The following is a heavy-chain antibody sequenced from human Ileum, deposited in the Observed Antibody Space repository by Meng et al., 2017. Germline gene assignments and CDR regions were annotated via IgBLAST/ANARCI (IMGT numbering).Heavy chain of an antibody. J-gene: IGHJ5*02. V-gene: IGHV4-34*01. CDR1: GGSFSGYY. Sequence: QVPLQQWGAGLLKPSETLSLTGGVYGGSFSGYYWSWIRQPPGKGLEWIGEIDHSGGTNYNPSLKNRVTISVGTSNNRFSLKLSSVKAADTALYFCARRVGATPYAYNWLDPWGQGTLVTVSS. CDR2: IDHSGGT. CDR3: ARRVGATPYAYNWLDP. D-gene: IGHD1-26*01.